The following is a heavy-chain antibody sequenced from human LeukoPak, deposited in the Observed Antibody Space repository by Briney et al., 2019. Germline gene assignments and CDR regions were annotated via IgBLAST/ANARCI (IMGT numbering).Heavy chain of an antibody. CDR1: GYTFTGYY. D-gene: IGHD6-6*01. V-gene: IGHV1-2*02. J-gene: IGHJ4*02. CDR3: ASYPRYSSSPPFDY. Sequence: ASVKVSCKASGYTFTGYYMHWVRQAPGQGFEWMGWINPNTGDTNYAQKFQGRVTMTRDTTISAAFVELTRLTSDDTAVYYCASYPRYSSSPPFDYWGQGTLVTVSS. CDR2: INPNTGDT.